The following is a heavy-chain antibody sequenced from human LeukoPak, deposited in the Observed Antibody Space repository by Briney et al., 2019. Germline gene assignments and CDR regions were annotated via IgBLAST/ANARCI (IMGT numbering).Heavy chain of an antibody. CDR2: ISAYNGNT. D-gene: IGHD1-26*01. CDR1: GYTFTSYG. Sequence: GASVKVSCKASGYTFTSYGISWVRQAPGQGLEWMGWISAYNGNTNYAQKLQGRVTMTTDTSTSTAYMELRSLRSDDTAVYYCARAGSGNYGFFGDGEDFDYWGQGTLVTVSS. J-gene: IGHJ4*02. V-gene: IGHV1-18*01. CDR3: ARAGSGNYGFFGDGEDFDY.